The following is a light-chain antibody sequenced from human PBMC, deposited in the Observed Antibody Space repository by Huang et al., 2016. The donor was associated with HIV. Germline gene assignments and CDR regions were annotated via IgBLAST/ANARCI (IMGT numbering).Light chain of an antibody. Sequence: EIVMTQSPATLSASPGEGVPLSCRASQSVNSNLAWYQQKPGQAPRLLIDGASTRSICIPARFSGSGSGTEFTLTISGLQSEDFAVYFCQHYDNWPPITFGPGTKVEIK. CDR1: QSVNSN. V-gene: IGKV3-15*01. J-gene: IGKJ3*01. CDR3: QHYDNWPPIT. CDR2: GAS.